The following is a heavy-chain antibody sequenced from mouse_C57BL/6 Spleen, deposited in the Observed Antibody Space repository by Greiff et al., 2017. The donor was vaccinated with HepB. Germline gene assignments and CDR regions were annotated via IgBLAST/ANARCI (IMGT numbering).Heavy chain of an antibody. CDR2: ISSGSSTI. CDR1: GFTFSDYG. D-gene: IGHD4-1*01. Sequence: EVMLVESGGGLVKPGGSLKLSCAASGFTFSDYGMHWVRQAPEKGLEWVAYISSGSSTIYYADTVKGRFTISRDNAKNTLFLQMTSLRSEDTAMYYCARAELGRGGFDYWGQGTTLTVSS. CDR3: ARAELGRGGFDY. J-gene: IGHJ2*01. V-gene: IGHV5-17*01.